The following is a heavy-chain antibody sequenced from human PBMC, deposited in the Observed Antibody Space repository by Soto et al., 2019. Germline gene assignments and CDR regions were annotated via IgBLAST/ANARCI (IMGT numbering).Heavy chain of an antibody. J-gene: IGHJ6*02. CDR1: GYTFKSYD. CDR3: ARKGYIGNFAMDV. D-gene: IGHD5-12*01. CDR2: ISGHNGKA. Sequence: ASVKVSYKASGYTFKSYDVMWVRKAPGQGLEWMGWISGHNGKADYAENFQGRVIMTTDTSTATASMDLRGLRSDDTAVYYCARKGYIGNFAMDVWGQGTTVTVSS. V-gene: IGHV1-18*04.